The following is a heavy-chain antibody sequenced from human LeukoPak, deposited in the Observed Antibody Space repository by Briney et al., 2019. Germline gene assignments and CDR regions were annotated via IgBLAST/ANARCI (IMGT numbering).Heavy chain of an antibody. V-gene: IGHV3-23*01. D-gene: IGHD2-21*02. Sequence: PGGSLRLSCAASGFTFSSYAMSWVRQAPGKGLEWVSAISGSGGSTYYADPVKGRFTISRDNSKNTLYLQMSSLRAEDTAVYYCARVGTYCGGDCYSYYYYYMDVWGKGTTVTVSS. CDR1: GFTFSSYA. CDR3: ARVGTYCGGDCYSYYYYYMDV. CDR2: ISGSGGST. J-gene: IGHJ6*03.